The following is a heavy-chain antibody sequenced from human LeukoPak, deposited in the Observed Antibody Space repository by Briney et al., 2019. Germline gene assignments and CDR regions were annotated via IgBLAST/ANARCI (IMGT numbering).Heavy chain of an antibody. CDR3: ARGNAAAGNSFDC. Sequence: GGSLRLSCAASGFTVNSNYMSWARQAPGKGLEWVSVIYSGGSAYYADSVKGRFTISRDNSKNTLYLQMNSLRAEDTAVYYCARGNAAAGNSFDCWGQGTLVTVSS. CDR1: GFTVNSNY. CDR2: IYSGGSA. J-gene: IGHJ4*02. V-gene: IGHV3-53*01. D-gene: IGHD6-13*01.